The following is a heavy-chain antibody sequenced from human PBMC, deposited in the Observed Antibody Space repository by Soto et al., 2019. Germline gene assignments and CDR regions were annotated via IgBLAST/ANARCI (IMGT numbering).Heavy chain of an antibody. CDR3: ARGQRFSDWFDP. J-gene: IGHJ5*02. CDR2: IYSSGSP. Sequence: ETLSLTCTVSGGAINSYYWTWIRQPAGKGLEWIGRIYSSGSPKYNPSLQSRVTMSLDPXXXXXXLXLXSXXXADTAVYYCARGQRFSDWFDPWGQGTLVTVSS. D-gene: IGHD3-3*01. CDR1: GGAINSYY. V-gene: IGHV4-4*07.